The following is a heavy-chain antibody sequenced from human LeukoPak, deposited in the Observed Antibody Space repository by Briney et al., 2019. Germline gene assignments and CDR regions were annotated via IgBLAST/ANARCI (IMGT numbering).Heavy chain of an antibody. V-gene: IGHV3-48*02. D-gene: IGHD6-19*01. J-gene: IGHJ4*02. CDR3: ARDTSLYSSGWYSGTL. CDR1: GFTFSSYS. Sequence: GGSLRLSCAASGFTFSSYSMNWVRQAPGKGLECVSYISSSSSSTIYYADSVKGRFTISRDNAKNSLYLQMNSLRDEDTAVYYCARDTSLYSSGWYSGTLWGQGTLVTVSS. CDR2: ISSSSSSTI.